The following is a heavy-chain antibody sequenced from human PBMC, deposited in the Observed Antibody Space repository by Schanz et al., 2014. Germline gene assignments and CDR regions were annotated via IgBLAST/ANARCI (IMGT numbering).Heavy chain of an antibody. CDR3: ATEGPRGTRHPINYYDAMDN. J-gene: IGHJ6*02. CDR1: GFTFSDYY. CDR2: ISDNGIST. D-gene: IGHD6-6*01. Sequence: QVQLVESGGGLVKPGGSLRLSCAASGFTFSDYYMSWIRQAPGKGLEWVSGISDNGISTYYADSVKGRFSISRENSKSILYLQMNSLRAEDTAVYYCATEGPRGTRHPINYYDAMDNWGQGTKVTV. V-gene: IGHV3-11*01.